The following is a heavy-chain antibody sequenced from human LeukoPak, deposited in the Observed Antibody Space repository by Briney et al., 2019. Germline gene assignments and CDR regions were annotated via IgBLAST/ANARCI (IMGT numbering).Heavy chain of an antibody. V-gene: IGHV3-7*01. J-gene: IGHJ6*03. CDR3: ARASSHIVVVPAAMSAGLYYYYYMDV. CDR2: IKQDGSEK. D-gene: IGHD2-2*01. Sequence: GGSLRLSCAASGFTFSSYWMSWVRQAPGKGLEWVANIKQDGSEKYYVDSVKGRFTISRDNAKNSLYLQMNSLIAEDTAVYYCARASSHIVVVPAAMSAGLYYYYYMDVWGKGTTVTVSS. CDR1: GFTFSSYW.